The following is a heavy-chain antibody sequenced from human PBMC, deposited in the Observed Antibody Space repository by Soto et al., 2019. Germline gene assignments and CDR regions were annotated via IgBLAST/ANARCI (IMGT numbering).Heavy chain of an antibody. Sequence: VKVSFKASGYSFTDYHIHWVRQAPGQGLEWLGRINPKSGGTSTAQKFQGWVTMTRDRSISTVYMELTRLRSDDTAVYFCARGHSTDCSNGVCSFFYNHEMDVWGQGTTVTVSS. CDR1: GYSFTDYH. D-gene: IGHD2-8*01. CDR3: ARGHSTDCSNGVCSFFYNHEMDV. V-gene: IGHV1-2*04. CDR2: INPKSGGT. J-gene: IGHJ6*02.